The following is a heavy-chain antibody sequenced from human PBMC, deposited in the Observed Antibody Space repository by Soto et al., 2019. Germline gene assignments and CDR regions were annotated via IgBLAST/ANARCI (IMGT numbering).Heavy chain of an antibody. J-gene: IGHJ3*02. V-gene: IGHV1-18*01. CDR2: ISAYNGNT. CDR1: GYTFTGYG. Sequence: ASVKVSCKASGYTFTGYGISWVRQAPGQGLEWMGWISAYNGNTNYAQKLQGRVTMTTDTSTSTAYMELRSLRSDDTAVYYCASSWGDSLFDYYDSSGYYYAAFDIWGQGTMVTVSS. D-gene: IGHD3-22*01. CDR3: ASSWGDSLFDYYDSSGYYYAAFDI.